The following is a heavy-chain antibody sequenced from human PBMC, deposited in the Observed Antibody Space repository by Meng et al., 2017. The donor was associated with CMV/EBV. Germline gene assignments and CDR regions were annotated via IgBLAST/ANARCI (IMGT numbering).Heavy chain of an antibody. CDR3: ARDLGQLGPGDWFDP. CDR1: GFTVSRNY. V-gene: IGHV3-53*01. D-gene: IGHD6-6*01. CDR2: IYSGGST. Sequence: GESLKISCAASGFTVSRNYMSWVRQAPGKGLEWVSVIYSGGSTYYADSVTGRFTISRDNSKNTLYLQMNSLRAEDTAVYYCARDLGQLGPGDWFDPWGQGTLVTVSS. J-gene: IGHJ5*02.